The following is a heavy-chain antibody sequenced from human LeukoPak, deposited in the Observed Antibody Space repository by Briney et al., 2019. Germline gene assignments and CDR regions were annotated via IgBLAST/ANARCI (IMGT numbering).Heavy chain of an antibody. CDR2: ISSSSSTI. CDR1: GFTFSSYS. D-gene: IGHD3-3*01. V-gene: IGHV3-48*01. CDR3: SRKHYLVTLFGVVTAGFDS. J-gene: IGHJ5*01. Sequence: PGGSLRLSCAASGFTFSSYSMNWVRQAPGKGLEWVSYISSSSSTIYYADSVKGRFTISRDNAKDSLYLQMNSLRAEDTHVDYCSRKHYLVTLFGVVTAGFDSWGRGTLVTLPS.